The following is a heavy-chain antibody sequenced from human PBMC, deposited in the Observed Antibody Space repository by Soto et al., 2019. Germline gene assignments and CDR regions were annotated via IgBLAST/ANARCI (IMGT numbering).Heavy chain of an antibody. CDR2: IYYSGST. D-gene: IGHD3-9*01. Sequence: SETLSLTCTVSGGSISSSSYYWGWIRQPPGKGLEWIGSIYYSGSTYYNPSLKSRVTISVDTSKNQFSLRLSSVTAADTAVYYCARHDWAKPFDYWGQGTLVTVSS. J-gene: IGHJ4*02. CDR1: GGSISSSSYY. CDR3: ARHDWAKPFDY. V-gene: IGHV4-39*01.